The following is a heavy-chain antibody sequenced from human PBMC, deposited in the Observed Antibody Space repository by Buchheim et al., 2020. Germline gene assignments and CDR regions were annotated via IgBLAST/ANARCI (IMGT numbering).Heavy chain of an antibody. CDR1: GGSISSSSYY. Sequence: QLQLQESGPGLVKPSETLSLTCTVSGGSISSSSYYWGWFRQPPGKGLEWIGSIYYSGSSYHNSSLKSRVTVSVDTSKNQFSLKVSSVTAADTAVYYCARHWYYFDYWGQGTL. CDR3: ARHWYYFDY. CDR2: IYYSGSS. V-gene: IGHV4-39*01. J-gene: IGHJ4*02.